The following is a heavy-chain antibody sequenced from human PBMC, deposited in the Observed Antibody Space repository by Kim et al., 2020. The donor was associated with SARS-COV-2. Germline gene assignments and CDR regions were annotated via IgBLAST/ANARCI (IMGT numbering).Heavy chain of an antibody. D-gene: IGHD6-13*01. V-gene: IGHV3-33*01. Sequence: GGSLRLSCAASGFTFSSYGMHWVRQAPGKGLEWVAVIWYDGSNKYYADSVKGRFTISRDNSKNTLYLQMNSLRAEDTAVYYCARDISLAAAAPWGQGTLVTVSS. CDR2: IWYDGSNK. CDR1: GFTFSSYG. CDR3: ARDISLAAAAP. J-gene: IGHJ5*02.